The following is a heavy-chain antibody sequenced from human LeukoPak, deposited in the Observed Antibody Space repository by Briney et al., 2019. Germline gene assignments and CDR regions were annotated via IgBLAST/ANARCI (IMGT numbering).Heavy chain of an antibody. CDR3: ARGDPHADL. Sequence: PGGSLRLSCAASGFDLHTYEMNWVRQAPGKGLEWIADITINGHTKNYADSVKGRFTISRDSARTSLYLQMNSLRVEDTGVYFCARGDPHADLWGQGTLVTVSS. CDR1: GFDLHTYE. J-gene: IGHJ5*02. V-gene: IGHV3-48*03. CDR2: ITINGHTK.